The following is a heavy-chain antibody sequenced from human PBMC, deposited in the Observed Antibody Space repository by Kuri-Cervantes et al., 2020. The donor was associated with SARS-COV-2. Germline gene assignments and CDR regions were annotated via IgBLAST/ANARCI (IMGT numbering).Heavy chain of an antibody. CDR1: GGSISSYY. V-gene: IGHV4-59*08. D-gene: IGHD6-13*01. CDR2: IYYSGST. CDR3: ARHEEQQLAIDY. Sequence: SETLSLTCTVSGGSISSYYWSWIRQPPGKGLEWIGYIYYSGSTNYNPSLKSRVTISVDTFKNQFSLKLSSVTAADTAVYYCARHEEQQLAIDYWGQGTLVTVSS. J-gene: IGHJ4*02.